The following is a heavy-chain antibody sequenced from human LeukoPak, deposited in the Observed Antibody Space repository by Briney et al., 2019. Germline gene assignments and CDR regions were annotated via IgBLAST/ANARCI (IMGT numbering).Heavy chain of an antibody. D-gene: IGHD5-18*01. V-gene: IGHV3-33*06. Sequence: GRSLRLSCAASGFTFSSYGMHWVRQAPGKGLEWVAVIWYDGSNKYYADSVKGRFTISRDNSKNTLYLQMNSLRAEDTAVYYCAKEHRDGYSYGQGLDYWGQGTLVTVSS. CDR3: AKEHRDGYSYGQGLDY. J-gene: IGHJ4*02. CDR2: IWYDGSNK. CDR1: GFTFSSYG.